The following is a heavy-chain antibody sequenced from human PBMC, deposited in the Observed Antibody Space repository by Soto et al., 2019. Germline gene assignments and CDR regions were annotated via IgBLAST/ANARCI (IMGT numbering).Heavy chain of an antibody. CDR3: AKARAQFYDFWSGYPVDY. J-gene: IGHJ4*02. Sequence: EVQLLESGGGLVQPGGSLRLSCAASGFTFSSYAMSWVRQAPGKGLEWVSAISGSGGSTYYADSVKGLFTISRDNSKNTLYLQMNILRAEDTAVYFCAKARAQFYDFWSGYPVDYWGQGTLVTGSS. CDR1: GFTFSSYA. D-gene: IGHD3-3*01. CDR2: ISGSGGST. V-gene: IGHV3-23*01.